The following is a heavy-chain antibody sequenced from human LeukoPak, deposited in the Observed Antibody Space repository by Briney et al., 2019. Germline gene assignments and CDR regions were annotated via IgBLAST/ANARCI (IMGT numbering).Heavy chain of an antibody. Sequence: GGSLRLSCAASGFTFSSYWMSWVRQAPGKGLEWVANIKQDGSEKYYVDSVEGRFTISRDNAKNSLYLQMNSLRAEDTAVYYCARNHYYYYMDVWGKGTTVTVSS. CDR3: ARNHYYYYMDV. V-gene: IGHV3-7*01. CDR1: GFTFSSYW. CDR2: IKQDGSEK. J-gene: IGHJ6*03.